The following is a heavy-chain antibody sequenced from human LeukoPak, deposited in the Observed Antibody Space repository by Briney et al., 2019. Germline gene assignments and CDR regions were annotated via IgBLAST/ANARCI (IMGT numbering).Heavy chain of an antibody. J-gene: IGHJ4*02. CDR2: INPSGGST. V-gene: IGHV1-2*02. CDR1: GYTFTSYY. Sequence: ASVKVSCKASGYTFTSYYMHWVRQAPGQGLEWMGIINPSGGSTNYAQKFQGRVTMTRDTSISTAYMELSRLRSDDTAVYYCARDLYADDSSGYYIGYWGQGTLVTVSS. D-gene: IGHD3-22*01. CDR3: ARDLYADDSSGYYIGY.